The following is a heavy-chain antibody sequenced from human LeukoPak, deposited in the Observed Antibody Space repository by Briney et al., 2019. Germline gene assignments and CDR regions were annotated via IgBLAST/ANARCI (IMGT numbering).Heavy chain of an antibody. V-gene: IGHV3-23*01. Sequence: VGSLRLSCAASGFTFTASDLIWLPPAPGKGLEGVAKISDSAAHYADSVKGRFIISRDTSKNILFLQMNSLRAEDTAVYYCAKRGGSSSSWYYAIEDWGQGTTVTVSS. CDR2: ISDSAA. D-gene: IGHD6-6*01. CDR1: GFTFTASD. CDR3: AKRGGSSSSWYYAIED. J-gene: IGHJ6*02.